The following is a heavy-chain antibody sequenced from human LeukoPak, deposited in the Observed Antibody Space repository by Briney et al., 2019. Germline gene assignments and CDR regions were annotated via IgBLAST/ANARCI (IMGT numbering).Heavy chain of an antibody. D-gene: IGHD6-13*01. V-gene: IGHV4-59*01. J-gene: IGHJ4*02. CDR2: IYYSGST. CDR3: ARGTRIAAAFHQMDY. CDR1: GGSISRYY. Sequence: SETLSLTCTVSGGSISRYYWSWIRQPPGKGLEWMGYIYYSGSTNYNPSLKSRVTISVDTSKNQFSLKLSSVTAADTAVYYCARGTRIAAAFHQMDYWGQGTLVTVSS.